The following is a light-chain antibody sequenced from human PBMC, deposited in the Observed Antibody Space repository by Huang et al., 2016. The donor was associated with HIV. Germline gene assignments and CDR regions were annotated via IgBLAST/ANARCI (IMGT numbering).Light chain of an antibody. CDR2: SAS. CDR3: QQSYTTLGT. V-gene: IGKV1-39*01. J-gene: IGKJ2*01. Sequence: DIQMTQSPSSLSASVGDRVTITCRASQSISTYLNWYQQKPGRAPKLLIHSASSWQSGVPSRFSGSGSGTDFTLTIISLQPEDFATYFCQQSYTTLGTFGRGTNLEIK. CDR1: QSISTY.